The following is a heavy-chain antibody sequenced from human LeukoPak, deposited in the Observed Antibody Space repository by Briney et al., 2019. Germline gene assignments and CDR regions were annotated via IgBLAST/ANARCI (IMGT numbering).Heavy chain of an antibody. J-gene: IGHJ6*03. V-gene: IGHV3-74*01. CDR3: ARDRYYYYMDV. CDR1: GFTFSSYW. Sequence: GGSLRLSCAASGFTFSSYWMHWVRQAPGKGLGWVSRINSDGSSTSYADSVKGRFTLSRDNAKNTLYLQMNSLRAEDTAVYYCARDRYYYYMDVWGKGTTVTVPS. CDR2: INSDGSST.